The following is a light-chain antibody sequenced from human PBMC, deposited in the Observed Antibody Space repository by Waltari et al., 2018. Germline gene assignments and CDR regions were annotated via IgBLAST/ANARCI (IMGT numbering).Light chain of an antibody. Sequence: QVVLTQSPSASASLGASVKLTCTLSSGYSSYAIAWHQQQPEKGPRYLMKVNSYGSHNKGDGIPERFSGSSSGAERYLTISGLQSEDEADYYCQTWGTGPRVFGGGTKLTVL. CDR1: SGYSSYA. J-gene: IGLJ2*01. V-gene: IGLV4-69*01. CDR3: QTWGTGPRV. CDR2: VNSYGSH.